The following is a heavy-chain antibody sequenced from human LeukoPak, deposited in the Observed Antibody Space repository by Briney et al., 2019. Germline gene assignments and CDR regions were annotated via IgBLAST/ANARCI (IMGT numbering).Heavy chain of an antibody. Sequence: SETLSLTCTVSGYSISSGYYWGWIRQPPGKGLEWIGSIYHSGSTYYNPSLKSRVTISVDTSKNQFSLKLSSVTAADTAVYYCARGKGPRTGTLGYWGQGTLVTVSS. J-gene: IGHJ4*02. CDR3: ARGKGPRTGTLGY. D-gene: IGHD1-1*01. CDR2: IYHSGST. CDR1: GYSISSGYY. V-gene: IGHV4-38-2*02.